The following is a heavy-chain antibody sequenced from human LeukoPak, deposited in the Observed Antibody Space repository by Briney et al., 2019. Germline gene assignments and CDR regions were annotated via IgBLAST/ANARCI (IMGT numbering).Heavy chain of an antibody. Sequence: ASVKVSCKASGYTFTGYYMHWVRQAPGQGLEWMGWINPNSGGTNYAQKFQGRDTMTRDTSISTAYMELSRLRSDDTAVYYCARDGVLLWFGEFTARNWFDPWGQGTLVTVSS. CDR2: INPNSGGT. CDR3: ARDGVLLWFGEFTARNWFDP. D-gene: IGHD3-10*01. V-gene: IGHV1-2*02. J-gene: IGHJ5*02. CDR1: GYTFTGYY.